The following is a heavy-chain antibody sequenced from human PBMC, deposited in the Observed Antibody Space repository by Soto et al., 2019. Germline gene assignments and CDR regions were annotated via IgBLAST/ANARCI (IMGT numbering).Heavy chain of an antibody. CDR1: GFTFSNYW. V-gene: IGHV3-7*05. Sequence: GGSLRLSCAASGFTFSNYWMTWVRQAPGKGLEWVANINQDGSIKYYLDSVKGRFIISRDNAKNSLYLQMNSLRAEDTAVYYCARIGYSSSTNDYWGQGTQVTVSS. J-gene: IGHJ4*02. D-gene: IGHD2-2*01. CDR2: INQDGSIK. CDR3: ARIGYSSSTNDY.